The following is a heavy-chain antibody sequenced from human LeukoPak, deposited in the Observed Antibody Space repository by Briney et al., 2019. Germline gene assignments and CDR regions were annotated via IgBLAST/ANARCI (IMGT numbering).Heavy chain of an antibody. CDR2: IYYSGST. V-gene: IGHV4-59*12. J-gene: IGHJ5*02. D-gene: IGHD5-12*01. CDR3: ARQIRWLRYWFDP. Sequence: SETLSLTCTVSGGSISSYYWNWIRQPPGKGLEWIGYIYYSGSTNYNPSLKSRVTISVDTSKNQFSLKLSSVTAADTAVYYCARQIRWLRYWFDPWGQGTLVTVSS. CDR1: GGSISSYY.